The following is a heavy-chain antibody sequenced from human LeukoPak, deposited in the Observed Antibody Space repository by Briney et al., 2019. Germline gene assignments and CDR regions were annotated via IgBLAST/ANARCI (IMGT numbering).Heavy chain of an antibody. Sequence: PGGSLRLSCAASGFTFSSYAMTWVRQAPGKGLEWVSVIGGGGGGTYYADSVKGRFTISRDNSKNTLYLQMNSLRAEDTAVYYCAKDGNDDFSSGQLLGSFDYWGQGTLVNVSS. D-gene: IGHD3-3*01. V-gene: IGHV3-23*01. CDR3: AKDGNDDFSSGQLLGSFDY. CDR2: IGGGGGGT. J-gene: IGHJ4*02. CDR1: GFTFSSYA.